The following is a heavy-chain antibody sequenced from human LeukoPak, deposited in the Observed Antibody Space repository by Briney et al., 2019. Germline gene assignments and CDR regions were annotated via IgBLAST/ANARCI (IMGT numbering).Heavy chain of an antibody. CDR1: GGSISSYY. CDR3: ARYGDPNYYFDY. J-gene: IGHJ4*02. D-gene: IGHD2-21*02. Sequence: SETLSLTCSVSGGSISSYYWSWLRQPAGKGLEWIGRIYSGDNTIYNPSVKSRVTMSVDTSKNQFSLKLNSVTAADTAVYYCARYGDPNYYFDYWGQGILVTVSS. V-gene: IGHV4-4*07. CDR2: IYSGDNT.